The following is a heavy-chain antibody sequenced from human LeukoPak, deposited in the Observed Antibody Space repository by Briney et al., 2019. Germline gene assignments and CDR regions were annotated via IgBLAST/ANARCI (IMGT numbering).Heavy chain of an antibody. CDR1: GFTFSSYA. D-gene: IGHD3-9*01. CDR3: AVRLTGYFYSNYYYGMDV. J-gene: IGHJ6*02. Sequence: GGSLRLSCAASGFTFSSYAMSWVRQAPGKGLEWVSAISGSGGSTYYADSVKGRFTISRDNSKNTLYLQMNSLRAEDTAVYYCAVRLTGYFYSNYYYGMDVWGQGTTVTVSS. V-gene: IGHV3-23*01. CDR2: ISGSGGST.